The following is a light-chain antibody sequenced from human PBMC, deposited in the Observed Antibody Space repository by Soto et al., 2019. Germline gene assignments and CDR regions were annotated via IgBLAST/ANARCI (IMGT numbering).Light chain of an antibody. J-gene: IGKJ4*01. Sequence: EIVMTQSPATLSVSPGERATLSCRASQSISSKLARYQQKPGQAPRLLIYGASTRATGIPVRFSGSGSVTEFTLTITSLQSEDFAVYYCQEYNNWHPITFGGGTKVDIK. CDR2: GAS. V-gene: IGKV3-15*01. CDR1: QSISSK. CDR3: QEYNNWHPIT.